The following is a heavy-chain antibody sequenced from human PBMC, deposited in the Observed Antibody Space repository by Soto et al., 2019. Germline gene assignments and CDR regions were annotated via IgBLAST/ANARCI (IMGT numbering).Heavy chain of an antibody. J-gene: IGHJ6*02. CDR3: ARLLGCSGGSLPGSYYYGMDG. CDR2: INPSGGST. Sequence: QVQLVQSGAEVKKPGASVKVSCKASGYTFTSYYMHWVRQAPGQGLEWMGIINPSGGSTSYAQKYQGRVHMTRDTYTSSVYIELGSRRSEDTAVYYCARLLGCSGGSLPGSYYYGMDGWGQGTAVTVSS. D-gene: IGHD2-15*01. CDR1: GYTFTSYY. V-gene: IGHV1-46*01.